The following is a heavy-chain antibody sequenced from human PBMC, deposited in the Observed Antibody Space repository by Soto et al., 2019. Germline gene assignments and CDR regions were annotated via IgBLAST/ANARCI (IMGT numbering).Heavy chain of an antibody. V-gene: IGHV1-18*04. Sequence: ASVKVSCKASGYTFTGYYMHWVRQAPGQGLEWMGWISAYNGNTNYAQKLQGRVTMTTDTSTSTAYMELRSLRSDDTAVYYCARDLYDSSGYWFHWGQGTLVTVSS. CDR3: ARDLYDSSGYWFH. J-gene: IGHJ4*02. D-gene: IGHD3-22*01. CDR2: ISAYNGNT. CDR1: GYTFTGYY.